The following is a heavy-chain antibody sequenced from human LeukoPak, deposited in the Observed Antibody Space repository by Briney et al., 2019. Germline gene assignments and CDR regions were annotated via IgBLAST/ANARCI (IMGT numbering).Heavy chain of an antibody. CDR2: IQSNGNEK. CDR1: GFTFSDYA. Sequence: GGSLRLSCAVSGFTFSDYAMNWVRQAPGKGLEWVASIQSNGNEKYSSDSLKGRFTISRDNSKNTLYLQMNTLRPEDTAVFYCARCFTSWPQGPYHFDYWGQGILITVSS. V-gene: IGHV3-30*02. J-gene: IGHJ4*02. D-gene: IGHD2-2*02. CDR3: ARCFTSWPQGPYHFDY.